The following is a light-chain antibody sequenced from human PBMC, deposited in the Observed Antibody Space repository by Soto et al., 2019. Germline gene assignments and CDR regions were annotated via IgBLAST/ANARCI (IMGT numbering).Light chain of an antibody. CDR2: QAS. CDR3: LQYNSYS. J-gene: IGKJ2*01. V-gene: IGKV1-5*03. Sequence: DIQMTQYPSTLSASVGDRVTITCRASQSIGRWLAWYQQKPGKAPTLLISQASTLQGGVPSRFSGRGSGTEFTLAIDSLQPEDFATYYCLQYNSYSFGQGTK. CDR1: QSIGRW.